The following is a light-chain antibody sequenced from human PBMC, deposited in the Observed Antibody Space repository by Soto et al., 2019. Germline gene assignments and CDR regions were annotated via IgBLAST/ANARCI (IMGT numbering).Light chain of an antibody. J-gene: IGLJ2*01. CDR1: SSNIGSNP. Sequence: SVLTQSPSASGTPGQRVTISCSGSSSNIGSNPVHWYQQLPGSAPKLLIHNNHQRPAGVPDRFSASKSGTSASLAIGGLQSEDEADYYCASWDDSLSGVLFGGGTKVTVL. CDR3: ASWDDSLSGVL. CDR2: NNH. V-gene: IGLV1-44*01.